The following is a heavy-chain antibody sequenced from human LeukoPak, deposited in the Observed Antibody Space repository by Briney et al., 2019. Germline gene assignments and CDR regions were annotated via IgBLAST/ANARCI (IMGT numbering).Heavy chain of an antibody. CDR2: IIHSGST. CDR1: GGFFSGYY. J-gene: IGHJ4*02. V-gene: IGHV4-34*12. D-gene: IGHD2-2*01. CDR3: AIVRSIVVVPANTRFDY. Sequence: SETLSLTCAVYGGFFSGYYWSWIRQPPGKGLEWIGEIIHSGSTNYNPSLKSQVTISVDTSKNQFSLKLSSVTAADTAVYYCAIVRSIVVVPANTRFDYWGQGTLVTVSS.